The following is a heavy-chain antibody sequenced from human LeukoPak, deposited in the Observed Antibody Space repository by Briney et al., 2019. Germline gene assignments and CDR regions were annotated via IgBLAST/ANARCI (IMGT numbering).Heavy chain of an antibody. CDR1: GFTFDDYG. V-gene: IGHV3-20*04. CDR3: ARLGYCSGGSCYGAYYYYMDV. Sequence: GGSLRLSCAASGFTFDDYGMSWVRQAPRKGLEWVSGINWNGGSTGYADSVKGRFTISRDNAKNSLYLQMNSLRAEDTALYYCARLGYCSGGSCYGAYYYYMDVWGKGTTVTVSS. D-gene: IGHD2-15*01. J-gene: IGHJ6*03. CDR2: INWNGGST.